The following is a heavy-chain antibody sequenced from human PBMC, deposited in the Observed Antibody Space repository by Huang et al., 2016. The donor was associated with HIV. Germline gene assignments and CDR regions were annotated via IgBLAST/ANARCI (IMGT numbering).Heavy chain of an antibody. Sequence: QVTLRESGPALVKPTQTLTLTCTFSGFSLTTTRMCVSWIRQSPGKALEWLARIDWDDNKYYSTSLKTRLTISKGASKNQVVLKMTNMDPVDIATYYCARSQGLVGDFDFWGQGTLVSVSS. CDR3: ARSQGLVGDFDF. D-gene: IGHD3-10*01. V-gene: IGHV2-70*15. CDR1: GFSLTTTRMC. CDR2: IDWDDNK. J-gene: IGHJ4*02.